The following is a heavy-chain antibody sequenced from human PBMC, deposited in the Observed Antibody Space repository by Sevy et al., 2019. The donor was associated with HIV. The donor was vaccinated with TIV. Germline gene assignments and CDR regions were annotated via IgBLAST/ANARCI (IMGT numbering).Heavy chain of an antibody. CDR2: IYYSGST. CDR3: ESRTGTDKFDY. J-gene: IGHJ4*02. V-gene: IGHV4-61*01. D-gene: IGHD1-7*01. CDR1: GGSVSSRSYY. Sequence: SETLSLTCTVSGGSVSSRSYYWSWIRQPPGKGLDWIGYIYYSGSTNYNPSLKSRVTISVDTSKNQFSLKLSSVTAADTAVYYCESRTGTDKFDYWGQGTLVTVSS.